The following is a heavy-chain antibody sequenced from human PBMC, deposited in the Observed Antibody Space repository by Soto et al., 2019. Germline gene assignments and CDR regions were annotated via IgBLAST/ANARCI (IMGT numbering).Heavy chain of an antibody. J-gene: IGHJ3*02. CDR3: ESVGVLGMVREDAFDI. Sequence: QVQLQESGPGLVKPSQTLSLTCTVSGGSLSSGGYYWSWIRQHPGKGLEWIGYIYYSASTYYNPSLKSRVTILVDTSKNQFSLKLSSVTAADTAVYYCESVGVLGMVREDAFDIWGQGTMVTVSS. CDR1: GGSLSSGGYY. D-gene: IGHD3-10*01. V-gene: IGHV4-31*03. CDR2: IYYSAST.